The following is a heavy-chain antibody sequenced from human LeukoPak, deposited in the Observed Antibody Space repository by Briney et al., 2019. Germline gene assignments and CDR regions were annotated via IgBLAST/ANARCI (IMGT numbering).Heavy chain of an antibody. CDR1: GYTFTGYY. V-gene: IGHV1-2*02. D-gene: IGHD2-2*01. CDR3: ARPLGYCSSTSCSIDY. CDR2: INPNSGGT. Sequence: ASVKVSCKASGYTFTGYYMHWVRQAPGQGLEWMGWINPNSGGTNYAQKFQGRVTMTRDTSISTAYMKLSRLRSDDTAVYYCARPLGYCSSTSCSIDYWGQGTLVTVSS. J-gene: IGHJ4*02.